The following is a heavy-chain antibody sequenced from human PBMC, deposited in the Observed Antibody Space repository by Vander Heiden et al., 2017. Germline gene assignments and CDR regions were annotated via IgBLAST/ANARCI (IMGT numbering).Heavy chain of an antibody. CDR1: GITFSKYA. CDR3: ARDGSGDSRNWFDP. D-gene: IGHD3-10*01. Sequence: QVQLVQSGADVKNPGPSVKVSCKASGITFSKYASSWMRQAPGQGLEWMGGIIPIFGTANYAQKFQGRVTITADESTSTAYMELSSLRSEDTAVYYCARDGSGDSRNWFDPWGQGTLVTVSS. V-gene: IGHV1-69*01. J-gene: IGHJ5*02. CDR2: IIPIFGTA.